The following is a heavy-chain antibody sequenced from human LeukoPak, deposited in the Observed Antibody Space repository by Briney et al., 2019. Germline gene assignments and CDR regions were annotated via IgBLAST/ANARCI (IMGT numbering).Heavy chain of an antibody. CDR2: IKQDGTEK. Sequence: GGSLRLSCAASGFTFSNYWLSWVRQAPGKGLEWVANIKQDGTEKNYVDSVKGRFTISRDNARNSLYLQMNSLRAEDTAVYYCGRGPYAPFCGEGTLVSVSS. J-gene: IGHJ4*02. CDR3: GRGPYAPF. D-gene: IGHD2-8*01. CDR1: GFTFSNYW. V-gene: IGHV3-7*01.